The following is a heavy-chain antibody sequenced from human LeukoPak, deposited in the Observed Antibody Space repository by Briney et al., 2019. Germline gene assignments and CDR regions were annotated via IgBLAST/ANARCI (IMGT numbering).Heavy chain of an antibody. CDR1: GGTFSSYA. D-gene: IGHD3-3*01. J-gene: IGHJ4*02. CDR2: VDPEDGET. CDR3: ATGGVVIMFDY. V-gene: IGHV1-69-2*01. Sequence: ASVKVSCKASGGTFSSYAISWVQQAPGKGLEWMGRVDPEDGETIYAEKFQGRVTITADTSTDTAYMELSSLRSEDTAVYYCATGGVVIMFDYWGQGTLVTVSS.